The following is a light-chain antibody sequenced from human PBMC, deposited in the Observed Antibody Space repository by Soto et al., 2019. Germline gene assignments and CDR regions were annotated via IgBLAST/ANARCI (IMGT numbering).Light chain of an antibody. J-gene: IGKJ4*01. V-gene: IGKV3-11*01. CDR1: QTVSSS. CDR3: QQHINWPLT. CDR2: EAS. Sequence: EIVLTQSPATLSLSPGERATLSCRASQTVSSSLAWYQQKPSQAPRLLIYEASNRATGIPARFSGSGSGAAFTLTISSLEPEDFALYYCQQHINWPLTFGGGTKVDIK.